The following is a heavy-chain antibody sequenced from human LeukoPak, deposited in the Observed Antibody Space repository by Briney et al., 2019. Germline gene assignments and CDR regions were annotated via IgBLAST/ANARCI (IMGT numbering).Heavy chain of an antibody. CDR3: ASNSGYDSEYFQH. V-gene: IGHV3-21*01. J-gene: IGHJ1*01. CDR2: ISSSSSYI. D-gene: IGHD5-12*01. Sequence: PGGSLRLSCEASGFTFSSYSMNWVRQAPGKGLEWVSSISSSSSYIYYADSVKGRFTISRDNAKNSLYLQMNSLRAEDTAVYYCASNSGYDSEYFQHWGQGTLVTVSS. CDR1: GFTFSSYS.